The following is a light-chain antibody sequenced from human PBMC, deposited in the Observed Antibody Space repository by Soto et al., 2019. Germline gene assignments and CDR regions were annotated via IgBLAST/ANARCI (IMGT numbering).Light chain of an antibody. Sequence: EMALTQSRGTLSLSPGERATLSCLASQSVTSNYLAWHQQRAGQAPRLLIYGASSRASGIPDGFSGSGSGTDFTLTISRLEPEDFAVYYCQQYGSSPPITFGQGTRLE. V-gene: IGKV3-20*01. J-gene: IGKJ5*01. CDR3: QQYGSSPPIT. CDR1: QSVTSNY. CDR2: GAS.